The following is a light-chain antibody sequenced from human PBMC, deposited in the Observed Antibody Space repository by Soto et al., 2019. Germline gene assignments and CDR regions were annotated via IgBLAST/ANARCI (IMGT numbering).Light chain of an antibody. Sequence: EIVMTQSPATLSVSPGERATLSCRASQSVSSNLAWYQQKPGQTPRLLIYGASTRATGIPARFSGSGSGTEFTLTISSLQSEDFAVYYCQQYNNWPPYTVGQGTKVDIK. V-gene: IGKV3-15*01. CDR2: GAS. CDR1: QSVSSN. CDR3: QQYNNWPPYT. J-gene: IGKJ2*01.